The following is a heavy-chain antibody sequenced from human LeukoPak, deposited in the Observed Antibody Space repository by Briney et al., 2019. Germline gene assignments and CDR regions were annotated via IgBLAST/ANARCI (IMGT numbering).Heavy chain of an antibody. D-gene: IGHD1-1*01. CDR3: ARLGLEVGGPNWFDP. Sequence: GGSLRLSCAAPGFSFGSNWMGWVRQAPGKGLEWVAHIKRDGSQKYYLDSVKGRFTISRDNAKNSLYLQMNSLRVEDTAVYYCARLGLEVGGPNWFDPWGQGTLVTVSS. CDR2: IKRDGSQK. V-gene: IGHV3-7*01. CDR1: GFSFGSNW. J-gene: IGHJ5*02.